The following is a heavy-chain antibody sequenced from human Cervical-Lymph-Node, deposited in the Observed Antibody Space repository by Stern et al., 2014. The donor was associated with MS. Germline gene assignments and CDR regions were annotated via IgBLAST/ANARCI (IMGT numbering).Heavy chain of an antibody. V-gene: IGHV4-59*01. CDR3: ARASYSSGWPAGWYFDL. J-gene: IGHJ2*01. Sequence: QVQLQESGPGLVKPSETLSLTCTGSGGSISSYYWSWIRQPPGKGLEWIGYIYYSGSTNYNPSLKSRVTISVDTSKNQFSLKLSSVTAADTAVYYCARASYSSGWPAGWYFDLWGRGTLVTVSS. D-gene: IGHD6-19*01. CDR1: GGSISSYY. CDR2: IYYSGST.